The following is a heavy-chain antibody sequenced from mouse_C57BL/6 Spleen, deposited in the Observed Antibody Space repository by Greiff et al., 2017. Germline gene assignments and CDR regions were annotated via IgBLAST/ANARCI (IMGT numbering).Heavy chain of an antibody. CDR2: IYPSSGST. J-gene: IGHJ4*01. CDR1: GYTFTSYG. Sequence: QVQLQQSGAELVKPGASVKQSCKASGYTFTSYGISWVKQRTGQGLEWIGDIYPSSGSTNYNEKFKSKATLTGDTSSSTAYMQLRSLTSEDSAVYFCAIDPCGGGSMGYWGQGTSVTVSS. CDR3: AIDPCGGGSMGY. V-gene: IGHV1-55*01.